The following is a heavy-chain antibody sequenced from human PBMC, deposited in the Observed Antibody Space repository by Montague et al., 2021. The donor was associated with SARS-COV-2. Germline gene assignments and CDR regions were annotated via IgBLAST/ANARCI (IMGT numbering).Heavy chain of an antibody. CDR2: IYYSGGT. V-gene: IGHV4-39*06. Sequence: SETLSLTCTVSGGSISSSSYYWGWIRPPPGKGLEWIGSIYYSGGTYYNPSLKSRVTISVDTSKDQFTLQLSSVTATDTAVYCWACGPVVGGYDPGGMDVWGQGTTVTVSS. CDR1: GGSISSSSYY. D-gene: IGHD5-12*01. J-gene: IGHJ6*02. CDR3: ACGPVVGGYDPGGMDV.